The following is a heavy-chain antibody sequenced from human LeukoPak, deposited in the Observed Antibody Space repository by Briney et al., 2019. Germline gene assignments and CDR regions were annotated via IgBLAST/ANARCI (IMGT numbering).Heavy chain of an antibody. D-gene: IGHD2-15*01. CDR2: ISSSGSTI. Sequence: GGSLTLSCAASGFTFSSYEMNWVRQAAGKGLEWVSYISSSGSTIYYADSMKGRFTTSRDNAKNSLYLQRNRLGAEVTGVYYCARDVEDGWVVSYYFDYWGKGTLVTVSS. V-gene: IGHV3-48*03. CDR3: ARDVEDGWVVSYYFDY. J-gene: IGHJ4*02. CDR1: GFTFSSYE.